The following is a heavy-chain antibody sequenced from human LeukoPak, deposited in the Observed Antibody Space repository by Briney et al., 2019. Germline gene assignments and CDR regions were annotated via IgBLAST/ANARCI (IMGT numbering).Heavy chain of an antibody. CDR2: IYNSGST. CDR3: AREEALARFDP. CDR1: GGSISNYY. V-gene: IGHV4-59*01. J-gene: IGHJ5*02. D-gene: IGHD5-12*01. Sequence: SVTLSLTCTVSGGSISNYYWTWIRQPPGKGLEWIGFIYNSGSTNYNPSLKSRVTISVDTSKNQFSLKLSSVTAADTAVYYCAREEALARFDPWGQGTLVTVSS.